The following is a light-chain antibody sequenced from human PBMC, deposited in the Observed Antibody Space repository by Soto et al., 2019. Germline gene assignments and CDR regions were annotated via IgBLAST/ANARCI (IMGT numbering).Light chain of an antibody. CDR1: SGHSSYA. Sequence: QSVLTQSPSASASLGASVKLTCTLSSGHSSYAIAWHQQQPEKGPRYLMNLNSAGSHTKGDGIPDRFSGSSSGAERYLTISSLQSEDEADYYCQTWGTGIHVFGTGTKLTVL. CDR2: LNSAGSH. CDR3: QTWGTGIHV. V-gene: IGLV4-69*01. J-gene: IGLJ1*01.